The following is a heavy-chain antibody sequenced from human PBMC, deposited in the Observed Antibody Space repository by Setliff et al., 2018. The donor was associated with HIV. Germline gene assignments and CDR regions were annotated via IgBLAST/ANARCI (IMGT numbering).Heavy chain of an antibody. D-gene: IGHD6-6*01. V-gene: IGHV1-2*02. J-gene: IGHJ4*02. CDR3: ARQLSNSLDH. CDR2: ISPQNGDR. Sequence: ASVKVSCKASGYIFTDYFIHWVRQAPGQGLEWMGWISPQNGDRKIPQRFRGRVATTRDTSISTAYMELTGLTSDDTAVYFCARQLSNSLDHWGQGTPVTVSS. CDR1: GYIFTDYF.